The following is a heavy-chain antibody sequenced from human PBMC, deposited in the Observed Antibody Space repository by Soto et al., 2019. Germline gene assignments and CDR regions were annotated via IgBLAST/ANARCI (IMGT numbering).Heavy chain of an antibody. J-gene: IGHJ6*02. CDR2: IYYSGST. V-gene: IGHV4-59*01. CDR1: GGSISSYY. CDR3: ASLGGNYVWGSYRLNGMVV. Sequence: QVQLQESGPGLVKPSETLSLTCTVSGGSISSYYWSWIRQPPGKGLEWIGYIYYSGSTNYNPSLKSRVIISVDTSKNQFSLKLSSVTAADTAVYYCASLGGNYVWGSYRLNGMVVWGQGTTVTVSS. D-gene: IGHD3-16*02.